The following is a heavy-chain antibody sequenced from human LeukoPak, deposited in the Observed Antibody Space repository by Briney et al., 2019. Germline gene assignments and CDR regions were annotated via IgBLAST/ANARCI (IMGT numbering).Heavy chain of an antibody. D-gene: IGHD5-18*01. J-gene: IGHJ3*02. V-gene: IGHV3-30*03. CDR1: GFTFSDYG. CDR3: ARDRDTAMVHDAFDI. CDR2: ISYDGSSE. Sequence: GGSLRLSCAASGFTFSDYGMHWVRQAPGKGLEWMAVISYDGSSEYYADSVKGRITISRDNSKNTLYLQMSSLRAEDTALYYCARDRDTAMVHDAFDIWGQGTMVTVSS.